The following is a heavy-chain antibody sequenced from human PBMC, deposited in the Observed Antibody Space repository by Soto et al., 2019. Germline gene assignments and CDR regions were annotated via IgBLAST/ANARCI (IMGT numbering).Heavy chain of an antibody. Sequence: GAPLRVSSEASGHNCNSSALLRVRQEQGKGLEWVSAIIGSGSGTNYAASGKGRFNISRDHTKNTLVLQMNSLRAEVTAVYSFVRRQYDIVMDVYDQGSTVGVSS. CDR2: IIGSGSGT. CDR3: VRRQYDIVMDV. D-gene: IGHD1-1*01. CDR1: GHNCNSSA. V-gene: IGHV3-23*01. J-gene: IGHJ6*02.